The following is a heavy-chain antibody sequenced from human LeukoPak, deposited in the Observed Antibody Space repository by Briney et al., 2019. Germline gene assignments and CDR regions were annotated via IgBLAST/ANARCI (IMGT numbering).Heavy chain of an antibody. CDR1: GFTFSDYY. CDR2: ISSSGSTI. J-gene: IGHJ3*02. CDR3: AKDINSGSYYVGAFDI. Sequence: PGGSLRLSCAASGFTFSDYYMSWIRQAPGKGLEWVSYISSSGSTIYYADSVKGRFTISRDNAKNSLYLQMNSLRAEDMALYYCAKDINSGSYYVGAFDIWGQGTMVTVSS. D-gene: IGHD1-26*01. V-gene: IGHV3-11*01.